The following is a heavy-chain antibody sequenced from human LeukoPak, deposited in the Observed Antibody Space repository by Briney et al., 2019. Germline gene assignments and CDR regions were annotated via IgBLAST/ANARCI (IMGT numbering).Heavy chain of an antibody. J-gene: IGHJ3*02. Sequence: SETLCLTCTVSGGSISNYDWGWIRQPPGKGLEWIASLYYSGSTYYNPSLKSRVTISVDTSKNPFSLNLSSVTAADTAVYYCARAYDSSGYLDAFDIWGQGTMVTVSS. CDR1: GGSISNYD. V-gene: IGHV4-39*07. CDR3: ARAYDSSGYLDAFDI. D-gene: IGHD3-22*01. CDR2: LYYSGST.